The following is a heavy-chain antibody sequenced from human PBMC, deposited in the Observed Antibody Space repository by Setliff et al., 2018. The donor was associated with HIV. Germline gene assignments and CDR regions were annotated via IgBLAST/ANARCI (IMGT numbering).Heavy chain of an antibody. D-gene: IGHD1-1*01. J-gene: IGHJ4*02. CDR1: GGIFSRFA. CDR3: AREAPDDHFDH. V-gene: IGHV1-69*05. Sequence: VKVSCKASGGIFSRFAFSWVRQAPGQGLEWMGGINPSGGQRSFAQKFQGRITVATATSTATSTGTVYMELSSLRSEDTAVYYCAREAPDDHFDHWGQGTLVTVSS. CDR2: INPSGGQR.